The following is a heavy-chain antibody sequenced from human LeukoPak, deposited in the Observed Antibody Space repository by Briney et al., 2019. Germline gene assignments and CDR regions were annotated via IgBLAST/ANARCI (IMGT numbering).Heavy chain of an antibody. D-gene: IGHD3-10*02. V-gene: IGHV3-48*03. CDR3: AELGITMIGGV. J-gene: IGHJ6*04. CDR2: ISSSGSTI. CDR1: GFTFSSYE. Sequence: GGSLRLSCAASGFTFSSYEMNWVRQAPGKGLEWVSYISSSGSTIYYAGSVKGRFTVSRDNAKNSLYLQMNSLRAEDTAVYYCAELGITMIGGVWGKGTTVTISS.